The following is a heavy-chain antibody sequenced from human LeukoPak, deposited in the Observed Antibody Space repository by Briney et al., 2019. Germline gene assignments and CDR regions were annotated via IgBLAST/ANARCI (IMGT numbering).Heavy chain of an antibody. CDR2: IYYSGST. CDR1: GGSISSYY. J-gene: IGHJ4*02. Sequence: SETLSLTCTVSGGSISSYYWSWIRQPPGKGLEWMGYIYYSGSTNYNPSLKSRVTISVDTSKNQFSLKLSSVTAADTAVYYCARDSSGWLRGLYYFDYWGQGTLVTVSS. D-gene: IGHD6-19*01. V-gene: IGHV4-59*01. CDR3: ARDSSGWLRGLYYFDY.